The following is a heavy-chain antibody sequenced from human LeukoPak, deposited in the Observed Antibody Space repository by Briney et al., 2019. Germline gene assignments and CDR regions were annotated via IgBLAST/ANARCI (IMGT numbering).Heavy chain of an antibody. CDR2: ISAYNGNT. V-gene: IGHV1-18*01. CDR1: GYTFTSYG. Sequence: ASVKVSCKASGYTFTSYGISWVRQAPGQGLEWMGWISAYNGNTNYAQKFQGRVTITADESTSTAYMELSSLRSEDTAVYYCARLSYNWNAIYYYYGMDVWGQGTTVTVSS. CDR3: ARLSYNWNAIYYYYGMDV. J-gene: IGHJ6*02. D-gene: IGHD1-20*01.